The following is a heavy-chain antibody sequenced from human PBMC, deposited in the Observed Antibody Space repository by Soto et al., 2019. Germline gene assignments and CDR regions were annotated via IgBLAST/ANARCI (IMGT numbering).Heavy chain of an antibody. CDR1: GGAFSVYY. J-gene: IGHJ6*02. CDR3: ARGRYDFWSGFLDYYYGMDV. CDR2: SNQSGIT. V-gene: IGHV4-34*01. Sequence: ASEPLSLTCAVYGGAFSVYYWSWILQPPGKGLEWIGESNQSGITNYNPSLKRRVTISVDTTKNQFSLNLSSVTAADTAVYYCARGRYDFWSGFLDYYYGMDVRGQGTPVIVS. D-gene: IGHD3-3*01.